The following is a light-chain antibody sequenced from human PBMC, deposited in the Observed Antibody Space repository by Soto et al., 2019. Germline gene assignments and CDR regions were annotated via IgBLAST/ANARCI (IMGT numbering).Light chain of an antibody. Sequence: EIVLTQSPGTLSLSPGERATLSCRASQSVSSTYLGWYQQKPGQAPRLLIYGASNRATGIPDRVSGSGSGTDFTLTINRLEPEDFAVYYCQQYASSPWTFGQGTKVDIK. CDR1: QSVSSTY. CDR2: GAS. CDR3: QQYASSPWT. J-gene: IGKJ1*01. V-gene: IGKV3-20*01.